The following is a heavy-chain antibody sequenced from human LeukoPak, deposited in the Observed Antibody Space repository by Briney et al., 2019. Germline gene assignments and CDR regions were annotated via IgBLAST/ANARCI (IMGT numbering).Heavy chain of an antibody. CDR3: ARSYVADGLGRYFYFDY. V-gene: IGHV1-18*01. CDR2: ISAYNGNT. Sequence: ASVKVSCKASGYTFTSYGISWVRQAPGQGLEWMGWISAYNGNTNYAQKLQGRVTMTTDTSTSTAYMELRSLRSDDTAVYYCARSYVADGLGRYFYFDYWGQGILVTVSS. D-gene: IGHD3-16*01. J-gene: IGHJ4*02. CDR1: GYTFTSYG.